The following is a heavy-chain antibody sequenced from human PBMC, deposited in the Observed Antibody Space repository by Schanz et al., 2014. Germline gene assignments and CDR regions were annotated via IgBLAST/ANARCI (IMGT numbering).Heavy chain of an antibody. J-gene: IGHJ4*02. CDR3: VAAQSDYGEFELDY. V-gene: IGHV3-7*01. CDR2: MYQDGSVK. CDR1: GFTVSNNY. Sequence: EVQLVESGGGLVQPGGSLRLSCAASGFTVSNNYMSWVRQAPGKGLEWVANMYQDGSVKNYADSVKGRFIISRDNSKNTLFLQMDSLRGDDAALYYCVAAQSDYGEFELDYWGQGTLVSVSS. D-gene: IGHD4-17*01.